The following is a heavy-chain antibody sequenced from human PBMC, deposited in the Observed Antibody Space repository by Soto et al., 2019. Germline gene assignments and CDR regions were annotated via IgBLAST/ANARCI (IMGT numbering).Heavy chain of an antibody. V-gene: IGHV3-74*03. D-gene: IGHD3-16*01. CDR3: ARGRATYYAAS. J-gene: IGHJ5*02. Sequence: EVRLVESGGALVPPGGSLRLTCEASGFTFSGHWMHWVRRAPGKGLVWVSHIDTDGSTGGTSYADSVKGRFTVFRDDSNDRLYLPMNDLRVDDTAVYYCARGRATYYAASWGQGTLVTVSS. CDR2: IDTDGSTGGT. CDR1: GFTFSGHW.